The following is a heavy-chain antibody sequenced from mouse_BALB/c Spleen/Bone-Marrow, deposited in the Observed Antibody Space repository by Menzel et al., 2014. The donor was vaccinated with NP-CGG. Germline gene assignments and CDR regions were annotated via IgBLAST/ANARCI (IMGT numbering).Heavy chain of an antibody. CDR3: TRVTTNWYFDV. D-gene: IGHD1-1*01. CDR2: INPYNGDT. V-gene: IGHV1-20*02. J-gene: IGHJ1*01. CDR1: GYSFTGYF. Sequence: VQLQQSGPELAKPGASVKISCKASGYSFTGYFMNWVMQSHGKSLEWIGRINPYNGDTFYNQKFKDEATLTEDKSSSTAHMELRSLASEDSAVYYCTRVTTNWYFDVWGAGTTVTVSS.